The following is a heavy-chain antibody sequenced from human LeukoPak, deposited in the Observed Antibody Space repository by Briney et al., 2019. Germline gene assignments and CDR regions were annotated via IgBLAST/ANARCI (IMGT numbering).Heavy chain of an antibody. CDR1: GFTFSSYA. V-gene: IGHV3-30-3*01. J-gene: IGHJ4*02. Sequence: GGSLRLSCAASGFTFSSYAMHWVRQAPGKGLEWVAVISYDGSNKYYADSVKGRFTISRDNSKNTLYLQMNSLRAEDTAVYYCAKADYYDSSGYFDYWGQGTLVTVSS. D-gene: IGHD3-22*01. CDR3: AKADYYDSSGYFDY. CDR2: ISYDGSNK.